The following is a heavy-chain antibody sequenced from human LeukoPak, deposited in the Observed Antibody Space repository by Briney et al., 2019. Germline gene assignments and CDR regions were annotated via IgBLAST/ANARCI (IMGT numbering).Heavy chain of an antibody. CDR2: IIPIFGTA. Sequence: GASVKVSCKASGGTFSSYAISWVRRAPGQGLEWMGGIIPIFGTANYAQKFQGRVTITADESTSTAYMELSSLRSEDTAVYYYARDVPGSCGGDCYAQDWGNAFDIWGQGTMVTVSS. D-gene: IGHD2-21*02. V-gene: IGHV1-69*13. CDR1: GGTFSSYA. J-gene: IGHJ3*02. CDR3: ARDVPGSCGGDCYAQDWGNAFDI.